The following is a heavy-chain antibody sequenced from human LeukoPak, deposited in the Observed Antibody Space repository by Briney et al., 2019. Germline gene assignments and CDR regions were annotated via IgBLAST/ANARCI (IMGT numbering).Heavy chain of an antibody. CDR1: GASISSGDYY. Sequence: PSQTLSLTCTVSGASISSGDYYWSWIRQPPGKGLEWIVYINYSGSTFNYNPSLESPVTIAVDTSKNQFSLRLTSVTAADTAVYYWASTNCSSASCYGANWFDRWGQGTLVTVSS. CDR3: ASTNCSSASCYGANWFDR. V-gene: IGHV4-30-4*08. CDR2: INYSGST. J-gene: IGHJ5*02. D-gene: IGHD2-2*01.